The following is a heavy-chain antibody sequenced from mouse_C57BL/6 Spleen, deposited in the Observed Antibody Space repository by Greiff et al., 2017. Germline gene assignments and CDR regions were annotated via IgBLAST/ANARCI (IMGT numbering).Heavy chain of an antibody. CDR2: ISSGGDYI. V-gene: IGHV5-9-1*02. Sequence: EVKVVESGEGLVKPGGSLKLSCAASGFTFSSYAMSWVRQTPEKRLEWVAYISSGGDYIYYADTVKGRFTISRDNARNTLYLQMSSLKSEDTAMYYCTRGDYSNYAFAYWGQGTLVTVSA. D-gene: IGHD2-5*01. CDR3: TRGDYSNYAFAY. CDR1: GFTFSSYA. J-gene: IGHJ3*01.